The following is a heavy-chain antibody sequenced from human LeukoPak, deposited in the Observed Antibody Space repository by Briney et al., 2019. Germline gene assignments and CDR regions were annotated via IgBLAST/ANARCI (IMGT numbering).Heavy chain of an antibody. J-gene: IGHJ4*02. V-gene: IGHV3-33*01. Sequence: QAGGSLRLSCAASGFTFSSYGMHWGRQAPGKGLEWVAVIWYDGSNKYYADSVKGRFTISRDNSKNTLYLQMNSLRAEDTAVYYCARGGRDGDYFDYWGQGTLVTVSS. CDR2: IWYDGSNK. CDR1: GFTFSSYG. D-gene: IGHD4-17*01. CDR3: ARGGRDGDYFDY.